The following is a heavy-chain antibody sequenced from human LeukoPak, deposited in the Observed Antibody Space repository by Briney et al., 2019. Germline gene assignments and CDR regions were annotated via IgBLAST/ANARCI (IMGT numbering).Heavy chain of an antibody. J-gene: IGHJ6*03. Sequence: GESLRLSCAASGFTFSSYGMHWVRQAPGKGLEWVAFIRYDGSNKYYADSVKGRFTISRDNSKNTLYLQMNSLRAEDTAVYYCARSIAADGIDYMDVWGKGTTVTVSS. CDR2: IRYDGSNK. CDR3: ARSIAADGIDYMDV. D-gene: IGHD6-13*01. CDR1: GFTFSSYG. V-gene: IGHV3-30*02.